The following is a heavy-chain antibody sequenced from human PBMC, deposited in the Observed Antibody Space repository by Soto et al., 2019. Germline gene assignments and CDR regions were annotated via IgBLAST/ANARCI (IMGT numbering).Heavy chain of an antibody. Sequence: PGGSLRLSCAASGFTFSSYWMSWVRQAPGKGLEWVANIKKDGSEKYYVDSVEGRFTISRDNAKNSLYLQMNSRRAEDTAVYYCAREVAVLRFLEWLLGPYYGIDVWGQGTTVTVSS. V-gene: IGHV3-7*03. CDR1: GFTFSSYW. CDR3: AREVAVLRFLEWLLGPYYGIDV. D-gene: IGHD3-3*01. J-gene: IGHJ6*02. CDR2: IKKDGSEK.